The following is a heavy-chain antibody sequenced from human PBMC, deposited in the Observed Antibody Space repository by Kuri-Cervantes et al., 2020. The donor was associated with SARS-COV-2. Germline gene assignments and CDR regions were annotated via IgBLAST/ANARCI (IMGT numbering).Heavy chain of an antibody. Sequence: ASVKVSCKASGYTFTSYGTSWVRQAPGQGLEWMGWISAYNGNTNYAQKLQGRVTMTTDTSTSTAYMELRSLRSDDTAVYYCARAITHCSSTSCYYAWNYYYMDVWGKGTTVTVSS. CDR3: ARAITHCSSTSCYYAWNYYYMDV. V-gene: IGHV1-18*01. CDR1: GYTFTSYG. J-gene: IGHJ6*03. CDR2: ISAYNGNT. D-gene: IGHD2-2*01.